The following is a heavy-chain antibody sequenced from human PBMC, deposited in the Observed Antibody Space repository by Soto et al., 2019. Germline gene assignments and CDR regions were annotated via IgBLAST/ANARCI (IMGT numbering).Heavy chain of an antibody. J-gene: IGHJ5*02. CDR1: GGSFSGYY. D-gene: IGHD3-10*01. CDR3: ARSGMVRGAPRNYNWFDP. Sequence: PSETLSLTCAVYGGSFSGYYWSWIRQPPGKGLEWIGEINHSGSTNYNPSLKSRVTISVDTSKNQFSLKLSSVTAADTAVYYRARSGMVRGAPRNYNWFDPWGQGTLVTVSS. CDR2: INHSGST. V-gene: IGHV4-34*01.